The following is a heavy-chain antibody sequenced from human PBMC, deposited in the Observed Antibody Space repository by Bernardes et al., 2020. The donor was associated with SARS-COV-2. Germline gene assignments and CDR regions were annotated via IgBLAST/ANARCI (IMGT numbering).Heavy chain of an antibody. D-gene: IGHD6-19*01. V-gene: IGHV1-18*01. J-gene: IGHJ5*02. CDR3: ARNSGSSGWHAGFDP. Sequence: ASVKVSCKASGYTFSNYDISWVRQAPGQGLEWMGWISAYNGNTNYAQNLQGRVTMTIDTSTSTAYMELRSLRSDDTAVYYCARNSGSSGWHAGFDPWGQGTLVTVSS. CDR1: GYTFSNYD. CDR2: ISAYNGNT.